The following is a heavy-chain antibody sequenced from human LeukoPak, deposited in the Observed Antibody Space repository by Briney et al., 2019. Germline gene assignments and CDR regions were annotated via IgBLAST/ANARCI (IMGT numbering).Heavy chain of an antibody. CDR3: VERDAVGLDY. D-gene: IGHD3-16*01. V-gene: IGHV3-15*01. CDR2: IKSKTDGGTT. CDR1: GFTFSNAW. Sequence: GGSLRLSCAASGFTFSNAWMSWVRQAPGKGLEWVGRIKSKTDGGTTDYAAPVKGRFTISRDNSKNTLYMQMISLGAEDTAVYYCVERDAVGLDYWGRGILVTVSS. J-gene: IGHJ4*02.